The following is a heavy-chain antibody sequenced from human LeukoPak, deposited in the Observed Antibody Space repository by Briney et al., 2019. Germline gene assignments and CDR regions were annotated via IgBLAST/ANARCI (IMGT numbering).Heavy chain of an antibody. D-gene: IGHD6-13*01. CDR3: AKSPTGSSWPSIDY. V-gene: IGHV3-23*01. CDR1: GFPFSSYA. CDR2: ISGSGGST. J-gene: IGHJ4*02. Sequence: GGSLRLSCAASGFPFSSYAMSWVRQAPGKGLEWVSAISGSGGSTYYADSVKGRFTVSRDNSKNTLYLQMDSLRSEDTAVYYCAKSPTGSSWPSIDYWGQGTLVTVSS.